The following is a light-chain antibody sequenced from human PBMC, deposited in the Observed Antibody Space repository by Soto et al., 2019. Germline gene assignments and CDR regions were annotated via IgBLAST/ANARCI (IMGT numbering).Light chain of an antibody. J-gene: IGLJ2*01. Sequence: QSALTQPASVSGSPGQSITLSCTGTSSDIGGYDYVSWYQRHPGKAPKLIIYDVNNRPSGVSNRFSGSKSGNTASLTISGLQAEDEAYYYCTSYASGSSHVVFGGGTQLTFL. CDR3: TSYASGSSHVV. CDR2: DVN. V-gene: IGLV2-14*01. CDR1: SSDIGGYDY.